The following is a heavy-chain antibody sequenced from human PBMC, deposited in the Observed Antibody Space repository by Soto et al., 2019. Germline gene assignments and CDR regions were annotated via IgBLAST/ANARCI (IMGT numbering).Heavy chain of an antibody. J-gene: IGHJ6*02. CDR2: ISGTSNYI. D-gene: IGHD6-13*01. V-gene: IGHV3-21*01. CDR1: GSTFSTSD. Sequence: GGSLRLSCAASGSTFSTSDMNWVRQAPGKGLEWVSSISGTSNYIYYADSVKGRFTISRDNSKNTLYLKMNSLRAEDTAVYYCANSGAAAGPHYYYYGMDVWGQGTTVTVSS. CDR3: ANSGAAAGPHYYYYGMDV.